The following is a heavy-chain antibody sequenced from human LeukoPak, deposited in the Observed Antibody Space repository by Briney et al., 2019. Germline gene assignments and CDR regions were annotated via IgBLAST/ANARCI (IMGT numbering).Heavy chain of an antibody. J-gene: IGHJ4*02. CDR3: ATSDDSSGSD. Sequence: PGGSLRLSCAASGFTFSSYAMSWVRQARGKGLEWVANINLDGSVIHYVDSAKGRFTISRDNAKNSLYLQMNYLRAEDTALYYCATSDDSSGSDWGQGTLVTVSS. CDR1: GFTFSSYA. D-gene: IGHD3-22*01. V-gene: IGHV3-7*01. CDR2: INLDGSVI.